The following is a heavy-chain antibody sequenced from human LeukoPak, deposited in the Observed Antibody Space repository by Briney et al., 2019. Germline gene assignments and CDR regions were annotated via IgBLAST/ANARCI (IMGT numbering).Heavy chain of an antibody. V-gene: IGHV3-74*01. CDR2: VNGDGTGT. Sequence: GGSLRLSCAASEFTFSSSWMHWVRQAPGKGLIWVSRVNGDGTGTIYADSVKGRFTISRDNAKNTLYLQMNSLRAEDTAVYYCAELGITMIGGVWGKGTTVTISS. D-gene: IGHD3-10*02. CDR3: AELGITMIGGV. J-gene: IGHJ6*04. CDR1: EFTFSSSW.